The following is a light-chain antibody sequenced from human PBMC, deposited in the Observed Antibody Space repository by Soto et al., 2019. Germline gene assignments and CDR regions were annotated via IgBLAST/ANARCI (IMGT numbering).Light chain of an antibody. CDR1: SSDIGAYDY. V-gene: IGLV2-14*01. CDR2: EVN. CDR3: SSYNTSNTYV. J-gene: IGLJ1*01. Sequence: QSALTQPASLSGSPGQSITISCTGTSSDIGAYDYASWFQQHPGKAPKLMISEVNNRPSGVSNRFSGSKSGYTASLTISGLQGEDEADYYCSSYNTSNTYVFGTGTKVTV.